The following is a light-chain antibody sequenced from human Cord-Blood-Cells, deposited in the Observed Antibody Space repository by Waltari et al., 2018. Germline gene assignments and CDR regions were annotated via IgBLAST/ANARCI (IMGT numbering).Light chain of an antibody. CDR1: SSDVGGYNY. CDR2: GVS. V-gene: IGLV2-11*01. J-gene: IGLJ3*02. CDR3: CSNAGSYTWV. Sequence: QSALTQPRSVSGSPGQSVTISCTGTSSDVGGYNYVSWYQQHPGKAPKLMIYGVSKRPSGVHDRFCGSKSGNTASLTSSGLQAEDEADYCCCSNAGSYTWVFGGGTKLTVL.